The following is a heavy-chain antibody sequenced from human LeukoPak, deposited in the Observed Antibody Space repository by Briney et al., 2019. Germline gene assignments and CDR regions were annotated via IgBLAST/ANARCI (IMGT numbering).Heavy chain of an antibody. CDR3: ASDAPGLLGY. J-gene: IGHJ4*02. D-gene: IGHD2-21*02. V-gene: IGHV4-38-2*02. CDR1: GFSISRGFY. CDR2: IHYSGET. Sequence: SETLSLTCSVSGFSISRGFYWGWIRQPPGKGLEWIGNIHYSGETYFNPSLKSRLTMSVDTSKNKFSLNLSSVTAADTAIYYCASDAPGLLGYWGQGTLVTVSS.